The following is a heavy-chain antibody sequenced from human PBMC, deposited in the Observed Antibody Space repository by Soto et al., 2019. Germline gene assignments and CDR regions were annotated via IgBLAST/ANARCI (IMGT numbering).Heavy chain of an antibody. J-gene: IGHJ6*02. CDR1: GFTFSSYE. CDR3: ARDLGYCSGGSCFFYYYGMDV. CDR2: ISSSGSTI. V-gene: IGHV3-48*03. D-gene: IGHD2-15*01. Sequence: GGSLRLSCAASGFTFSSYEMNWVRQAPGKGLEWVSYISSSGSTIYYADSVKGRFTISRDDAKNSLYLQMNSLRAEDTAVYYCARDLGYCSGGSCFFYYYGMDVWGQGTTVTVSS.